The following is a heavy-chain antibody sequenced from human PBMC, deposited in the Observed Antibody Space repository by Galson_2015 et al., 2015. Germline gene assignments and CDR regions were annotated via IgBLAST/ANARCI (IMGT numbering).Heavy chain of an antibody. CDR1: GYSFTSYW. CDR2: IYPGDSDT. V-gene: IGHV5-51*01. CDR3: ARQGRDGYNFHFKEYAFDI. D-gene: IGHD5-24*01. Sequence: QSGAEVKKPGESLKISCKGSGYSFTSYWIGWVRQMPGKGLEWMGTIYPGDSDTRYSPSFQGQVTISADKSISTAYLQWSSLKASDTAMYYCARQGRDGYNFHFKEYAFDIWGQGTMVTVSS. J-gene: IGHJ3*02.